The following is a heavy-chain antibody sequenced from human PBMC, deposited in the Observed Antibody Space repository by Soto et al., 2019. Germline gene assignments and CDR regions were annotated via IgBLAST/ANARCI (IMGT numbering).Heavy chain of an antibody. J-gene: IGHJ6*02. D-gene: IGHD3-10*01. Sequence: ASVKVSCKASGYTFTGYYMHWVRQAPGQGLEWMGWINPNSGGTNYAQKFQGWVTMTRDTSISTAYMELSRLRSDDTAVYYCARERTWFGESSLFYYYYGMDVWGQGTTVTVSS. CDR1: GYTFTGYY. CDR3: ARERTWFGESSLFYYYYGMDV. V-gene: IGHV1-2*04. CDR2: INPNSGGT.